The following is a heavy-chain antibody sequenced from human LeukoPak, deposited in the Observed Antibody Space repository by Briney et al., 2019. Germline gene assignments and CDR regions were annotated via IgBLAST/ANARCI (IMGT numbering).Heavy chain of an antibody. CDR1: GGSISSGGYS. D-gene: IGHD2-15*01. CDR3: ARDRNYYCSGGSCHAFDI. V-gene: IGHV4-30-2*01. CDR2: IYHSGST. J-gene: IGHJ3*02. Sequence: SETLSLTCAVSGGSISSGGYSWSWIRQPPGKGLEWIGYIYHSGSTYYNPSLKSRVTISVDRSKNQFSLKLSSVTAADTAVYYCARDRNYYCSGGSCHAFDIWGQGTMVTVSS.